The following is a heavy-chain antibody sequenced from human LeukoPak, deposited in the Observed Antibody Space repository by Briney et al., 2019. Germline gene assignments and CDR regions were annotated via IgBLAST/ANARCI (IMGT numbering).Heavy chain of an antibody. CDR1: GGSISSGSYY. CDR2: IYTSGST. J-gene: IGHJ5*02. V-gene: IGHV4-61*02. CDR3: ARARRDYSNYNWFDP. Sequence: SETLSLTCTVSGGSISSGSYYWSWIRQPAGKGLEWIGRIYTSGSTNYNPSLKSRVTTSVDTSKNQFSLKLSSVTAADTAVYHCARARRDYSNYNWFDPWGQGTLVTVSS. D-gene: IGHD4-11*01.